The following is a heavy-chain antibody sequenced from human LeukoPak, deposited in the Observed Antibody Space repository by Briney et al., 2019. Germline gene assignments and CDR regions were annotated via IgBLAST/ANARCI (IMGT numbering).Heavy chain of an antibody. CDR1: GFTFSSYG. CDR3: AKDQGGCSSTSCPFDY. Sequence: GGSLRLSCAASGFTFSSYGMHWVRQAPGMGLEWVAFIRYDGSNKYYADSVKGRFTISRDNSKNTLYLQMNSLRAEDTAVYYCAKDQGGCSSTSCPFDYWGQGTLVTVSS. D-gene: IGHD2-2*01. CDR2: IRYDGSNK. V-gene: IGHV3-30*02. J-gene: IGHJ4*02.